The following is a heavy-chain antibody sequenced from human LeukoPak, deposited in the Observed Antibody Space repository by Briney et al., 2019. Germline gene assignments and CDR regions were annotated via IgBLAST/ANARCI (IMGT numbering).Heavy chain of an antibody. CDR1: GGSISSSNW. CDR3: ARIPMITFGGVIANWFDP. CDR2: IYHSGST. V-gene: IGHV4-4*02. J-gene: IGHJ5*02. Sequence: SETLSLTCAVSGGSISSSNWWSWVRQPPGKGLEWIGEIYHSGSTNYNPSLKSRVTISVDKSKNQFSLKLSSVTAADTAVYYCARIPMITFGGVIANWFDPWGQGTLVTVSS. D-gene: IGHD3-16*02.